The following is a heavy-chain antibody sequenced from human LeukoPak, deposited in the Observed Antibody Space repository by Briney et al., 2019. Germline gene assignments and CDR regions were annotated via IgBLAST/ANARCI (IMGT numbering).Heavy chain of an antibody. V-gene: IGHV3-9*03. CDR1: GFTFDDYA. CDR3: AKADVDTAMDPYYFDY. D-gene: IGHD5-18*01. Sequence: GGSLRLSCAASGFTFDDYAMHWVRQAPGRGLEWVSGISWNSGSIGYADSVKGRFTISRDNAKNSLYLQMNSLRAEDMALYYCAKADVDTAMDPYYFDYWGQGTLVTVSS. J-gene: IGHJ4*02. CDR2: ISWNSGSI.